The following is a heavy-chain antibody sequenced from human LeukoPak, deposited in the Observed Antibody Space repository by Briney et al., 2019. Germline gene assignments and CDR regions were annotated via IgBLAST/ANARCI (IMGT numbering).Heavy chain of an antibody. CDR3: AKYGSGTYYNGLY. D-gene: IGHD3-10*01. CDR2: ISVSGGRT. Sequence: GGSLTLSCAVSGFTFSDFAMRWVRQAPGKGREWVSTISVSGGRTYYADSVKGRFTISRDTSKSTLYLQMNSLRDEDTAVYYCAKYGSGTYYNGLYWGQGTLVTVSS. V-gene: IGHV3-23*01. CDR1: GFTFSDFA. J-gene: IGHJ4*02.